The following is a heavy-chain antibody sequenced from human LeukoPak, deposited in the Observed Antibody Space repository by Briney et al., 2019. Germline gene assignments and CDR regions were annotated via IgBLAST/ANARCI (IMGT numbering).Heavy chain of an antibody. D-gene: IGHD1-26*01. CDR2: ITYSGST. Sequence: SETLSLTCNVSGVSLCSYYWAWIRQSPGKGLEWIGYITYSGSTKYNPSVERRVTISKDTSKNHFFLRINSVAAADTATYYCARQAGSFTTFDYWGQGILVTVSS. CDR3: ARQAGSFTTFDY. J-gene: IGHJ4*02. CDR1: GVSLCSYY. V-gene: IGHV4-59*08.